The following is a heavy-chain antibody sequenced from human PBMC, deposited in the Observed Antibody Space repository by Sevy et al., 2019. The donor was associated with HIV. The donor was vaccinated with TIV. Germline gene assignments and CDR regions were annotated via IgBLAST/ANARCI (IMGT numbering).Heavy chain of an antibody. CDR2: ISYDGRNYK. CDR1: GFTFSDYS. CDR3: ARDRGEILHSAFDY. D-gene: IGHD3-16*01. Sequence: GGSLRLSCAASGFTFSDYSMHWVRQAPGKGLEWVAVISYDGRNYKYNVDSVKGRFNISRDNSKNTLFLQMNRLRAEDSAIYYCARDRGEILHSAFDYWGQGTLVTVSS. J-gene: IGHJ4*02. V-gene: IGHV3-30*14.